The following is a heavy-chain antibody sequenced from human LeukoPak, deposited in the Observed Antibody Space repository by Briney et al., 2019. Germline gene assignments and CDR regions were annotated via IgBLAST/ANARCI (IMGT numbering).Heavy chain of an antibody. J-gene: IGHJ4*02. D-gene: IGHD2-2*03. CDR1: GVSFTSYA. Sequence: PGGSLRLSCVESGVSFTSYAMSWVLHTLAGGLEGVSSLKGTGEKYYADSVKGRFTLSRDDSRNTVYLQLNNLRVDDTGVYYCARASWISTADAVCWGQGTVVTVSS. CDR3: ARASWISTADAVC. V-gene: IGHV3-23*01. CDR2: LKGTGEK.